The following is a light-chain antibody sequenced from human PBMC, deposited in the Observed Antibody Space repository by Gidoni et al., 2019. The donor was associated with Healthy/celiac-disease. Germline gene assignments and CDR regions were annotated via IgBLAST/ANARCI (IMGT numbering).Light chain of an antibody. CDR3: QQYGRSSFT. J-gene: IGKJ3*01. CDR1: QSVSNSY. CDR2: GAS. V-gene: IGKV3-20*01. Sequence: EIVLTPSPGTLSLSPGERATPSCRASQSVSNSYLAWYQQKPGQAPRLLIYGASSRATGIPDRFSGSGSGTDFTLTISRVEPEDFAVYYCQQYGRSSFTFGPGTKVEIK.